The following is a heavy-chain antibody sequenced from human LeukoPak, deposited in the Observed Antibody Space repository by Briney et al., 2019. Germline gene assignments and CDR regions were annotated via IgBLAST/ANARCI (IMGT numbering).Heavy chain of an antibody. J-gene: IGHJ4*02. CDR3: AKGRIAVAGHFDY. Sequence: GGSLRLSCAASGFTFSSYWMHWVRQAPGKGLVWVSRIISDGSSASYADSVKGRFTISRDNAKNTLYLQINSLRAEDTAVYYCAKGRIAVAGHFDYWGQGTLVTVSS. CDR1: GFTFSSYW. D-gene: IGHD6-19*01. V-gene: IGHV3-74*01. CDR2: IISDGSSA.